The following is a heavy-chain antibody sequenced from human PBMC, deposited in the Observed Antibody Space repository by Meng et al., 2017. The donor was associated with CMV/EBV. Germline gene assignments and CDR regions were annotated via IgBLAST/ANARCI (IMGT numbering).Heavy chain of an antibody. Sequence: QVQLVGCGGALVQPGRSLSLPCAASGFTFGSYAMHWVRQAPGKGLEWVAVISYDGSNKYYADSVKGRFAISRDNSKNTLYLQMNSLRAEDTAVYYCAREGDGYDKAPYWGQGTLVTVSS. V-gene: IGHV3-30*09. J-gene: IGHJ4*02. CDR1: GFTFGSYA. D-gene: IGHD5-24*01. CDR3: AREGDGYDKAPY. CDR2: ISYDGSNK.